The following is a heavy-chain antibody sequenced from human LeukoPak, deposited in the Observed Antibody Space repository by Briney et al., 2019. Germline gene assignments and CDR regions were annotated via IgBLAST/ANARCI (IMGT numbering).Heavy chain of an antibody. CDR2: ISAYNGNT. V-gene: IGHV1-18*01. Sequence: GASVKVSCKASGYTFTSYGISWVRQAPGQGLEWMGWISAYNGNTNYAQKLQGRVTMTTDTSTSTAYMDLSSLRSEDTATYYCARGAPTTRIGAGRFDYWGQGALLTVAS. J-gene: IGHJ4*02. D-gene: IGHD5-12*01. CDR1: GYTFTSYG. CDR3: ARGAPTTRIGAGRFDY.